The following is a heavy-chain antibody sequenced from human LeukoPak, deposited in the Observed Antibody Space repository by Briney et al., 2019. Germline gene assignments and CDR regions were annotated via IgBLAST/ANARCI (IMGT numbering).Heavy chain of an antibody. D-gene: IGHD5-18*01. CDR2: INSDENTA. CDR1: GFTFSSYW. Sequence: GGSLRLSCAASGFTFSSYWMQWVRQAPGKGLVWISRINSDENTARYADSVKGRFTISRDNAKNTVYLQMNSLRAEDTAVYYCARGGRDTTMVTWGQGTLVTVSS. V-gene: IGHV3-74*01. J-gene: IGHJ5*02. CDR3: ARGGRDTTMVT.